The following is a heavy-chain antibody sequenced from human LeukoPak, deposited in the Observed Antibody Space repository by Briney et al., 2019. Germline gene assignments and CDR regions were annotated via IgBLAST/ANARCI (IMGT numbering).Heavy chain of an antibody. D-gene: IGHD2-21*01. V-gene: IGHV4-4*07. CDR2: IYTSGST. CDR1: GGSISSYY. Sequence: SETLSLTCTVSGGSISSYYWSWIRQPAGKGLEWIGRIYTSGSTNYNPSLKSRVTMSVDTSKNQFSLKLRSVTAADAAVYYCARFRAYSVGYDYWGQGTLVTVSS. J-gene: IGHJ4*02. CDR3: ARFRAYSVGYDY.